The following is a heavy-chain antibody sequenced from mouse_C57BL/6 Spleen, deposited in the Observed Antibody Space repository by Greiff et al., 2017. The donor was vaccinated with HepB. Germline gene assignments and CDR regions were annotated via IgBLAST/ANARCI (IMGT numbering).Heavy chain of an antibody. Sequence: VLLLESGPGLVAPSPSLSITCTVSGFSFTSYGVSWVRQPPGKGLEWLGVIWGDGSTNYHSALISRLSTSKDNSKSQVFLKLNSLQTDDTATYYCAKPGLLGSYWGQGTLVTVSA. V-gene: IGHV2-3*01. CDR1: GFSFTSYG. CDR3: AKPGLLGSY. J-gene: IGHJ3*01. D-gene: IGHD2-3*01. CDR2: IWGDGST.